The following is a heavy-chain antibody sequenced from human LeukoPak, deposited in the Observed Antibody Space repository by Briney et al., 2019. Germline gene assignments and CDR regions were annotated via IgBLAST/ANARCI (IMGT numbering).Heavy chain of an antibody. CDR3: AATVAGTPN. Sequence: PGGSLRLSCAASGFTFSSNWMHWVRQAPGKGPVWVSRINGDVSITNYADSVKGRFTISRDNAKNTLYLEMNGLRAEDTAVYYCAATVAGTPNWGPGTLVTVSS. CDR1: GFTFSSNW. V-gene: IGHV3-74*01. D-gene: IGHD6-19*01. CDR2: INGDVSIT. J-gene: IGHJ4*02.